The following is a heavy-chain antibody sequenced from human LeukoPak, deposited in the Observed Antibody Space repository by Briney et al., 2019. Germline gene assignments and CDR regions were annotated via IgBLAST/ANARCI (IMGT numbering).Heavy chain of an antibody. V-gene: IGHV3-74*01. J-gene: IGHJ4*02. CDR3: ARSTYSGSSYDC. Sequence: GGSLRLSCAASGFTFSSYWMHWVRQVPGKGLVWFSRIKSDGSSTTYADSVKGRFTISRDNAKNTLYLQMSSLRAEDTAVYYCARSTYSGSSYDCWGQGTLVTVSS. D-gene: IGHD1-26*01. CDR1: GFTFSSYW. CDR2: IKSDGSST.